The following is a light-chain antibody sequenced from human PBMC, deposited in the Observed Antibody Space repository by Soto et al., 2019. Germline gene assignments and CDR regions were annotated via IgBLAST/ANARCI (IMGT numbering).Light chain of an antibody. CDR3: SAWDDSLNGPHVI. CDR1: RSNIGTNT. Sequence: QSVLTQSPSASGTPGQRVTISCSGSRSNIGTNTVNWYQQLPGTSPKLLIHSNNQRPSGVPDRFSGSKSGTSASLAISWLQSQDEADYYCSAWDDSLNGPHVIFGGGTQLTVL. CDR2: SNN. V-gene: IGLV1-44*01. J-gene: IGLJ2*01.